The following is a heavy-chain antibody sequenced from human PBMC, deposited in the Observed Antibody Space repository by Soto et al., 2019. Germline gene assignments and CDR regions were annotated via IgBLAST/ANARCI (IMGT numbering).Heavy chain of an antibody. CDR3: ARGVTMVRGVIYSYYYYYGMDV. Sequence: LSLTCTVSGGSISSGGYYWSWIRQHPGKGLEWIGYIYYSGSTYYNPSLKSRVTISVDTSKNQFSLKLSSVTAADTAVYYCARGVTMVRGVIYSYYYYYGMDVWGQGTTVTVSS. V-gene: IGHV4-31*03. CDR1: GGSISSGGYY. CDR2: IYYSGST. J-gene: IGHJ6*02. D-gene: IGHD3-10*01.